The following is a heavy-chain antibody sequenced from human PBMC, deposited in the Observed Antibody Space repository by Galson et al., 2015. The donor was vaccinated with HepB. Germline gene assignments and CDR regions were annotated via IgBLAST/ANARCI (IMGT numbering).Heavy chain of an antibody. D-gene: IGHD6-13*01. CDR3: ARGGSSWYVVYYYYYGMDV. CDR1: GFTFSDYY. CDR2: ISSSGSTI. Sequence: SLRLSCAASGFTFSDYYMSWIRQAPGKGLEWVSYISSSGSTIYYADSVKGRFTISRDNAKNSLYLQMHSLRAEDTAVYYCARGGSSWYVVYYYYYGMDVRGQGTTVTVSS. J-gene: IGHJ6*02. V-gene: IGHV3-11*01.